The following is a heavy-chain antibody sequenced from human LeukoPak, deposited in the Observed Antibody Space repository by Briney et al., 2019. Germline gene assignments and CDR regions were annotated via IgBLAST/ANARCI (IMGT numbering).Heavy chain of an antibody. V-gene: IGHV3-9*01. Sequence: GGSLRLSCAASGFTFDDYAMHWVRQAPGKGLEWVSGISWNSGSIGYADSVRGRFTISRDNAKNSLYLQMNSLRAEDTALYYCARDHSMYSVSYYDGGTAFDIWGQGTMVTVSS. D-gene: IGHD1-26*01. J-gene: IGHJ3*02. CDR1: GFTFDDYA. CDR3: ARDHSMYSVSYYDGGTAFDI. CDR2: ISWNSGSI.